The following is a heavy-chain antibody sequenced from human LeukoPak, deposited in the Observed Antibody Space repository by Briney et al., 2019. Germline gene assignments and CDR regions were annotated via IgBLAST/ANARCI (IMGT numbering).Heavy chain of an antibody. CDR3: SRESGAFCPFGY. V-gene: IGHV4-4*02. J-gene: IGHJ4*02. CDR2: ISLTGET. D-gene: IGHD1-26*01. Sequence: PSETLSLTCGVSGGSISSTNWWSWVRQPPGQGLEWIGEISLTGETNYNPSLNGRVTMSLDKSRNQLSLSLISVTAADTAIYYCSRESGAFCPFGYWGQGTLVIVPP. CDR1: GGSISSTNW.